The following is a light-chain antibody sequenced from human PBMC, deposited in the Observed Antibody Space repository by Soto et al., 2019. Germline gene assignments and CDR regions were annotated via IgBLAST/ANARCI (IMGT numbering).Light chain of an antibody. CDR1: QSVSSSY. Sequence: EIVLTQSPGTLSLSPGERATLSCRASQSVSSSYLAWYQQKPGQAPRLLIYGASGRATGIPDRFSGSGSGTDFTLTISRLEPEDFAVYSCQQYGSSLFTFGPGTKVDIK. CDR3: QQYGSSLFT. J-gene: IGKJ3*01. CDR2: GAS. V-gene: IGKV3-20*01.